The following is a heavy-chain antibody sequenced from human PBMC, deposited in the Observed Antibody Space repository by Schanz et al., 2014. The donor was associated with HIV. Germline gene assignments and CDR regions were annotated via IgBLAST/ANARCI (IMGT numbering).Heavy chain of an antibody. D-gene: IGHD6-6*01. CDR1: GFTFSTCG. Sequence: VQLVESGGGLVQPGESLRLSCVASGFTFSTCGMHWVRQAPGKGLECVAFIWYDGSNKYYADSVKGRFTISRDNSKNTLYLQMNSLRAEDTAVYYCTRSGRWGSSPNPWWSDPWGQGTLVTVSS. J-gene: IGHJ5*02. CDR3: TRSGRWGSSPNPWWSDP. V-gene: IGHV3-33*08. CDR2: IWYDGSNK.